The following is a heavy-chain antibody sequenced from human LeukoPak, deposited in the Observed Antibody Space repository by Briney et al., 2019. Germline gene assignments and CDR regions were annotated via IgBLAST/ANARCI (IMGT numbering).Heavy chain of an antibody. Sequence: PGGSLRLSCAASGFTFSSYDMTWVRQAPGKGLEWVSAIYSGGTTYYAHSVKGRFIISRDNSKNTISLQMNSLRAEDTAVYYCARDRGSGTYYLDYWGQGTLVTVSS. CDR2: IYSGGTT. CDR3: ARDRGSGTYYLDY. D-gene: IGHD3-10*01. CDR1: GFTFSSYD. V-gene: IGHV3-66*01. J-gene: IGHJ4*02.